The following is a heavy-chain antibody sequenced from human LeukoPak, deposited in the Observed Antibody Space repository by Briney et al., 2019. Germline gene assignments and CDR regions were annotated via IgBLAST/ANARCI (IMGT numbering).Heavy chain of an antibody. CDR1: GGFSSRYY. V-gene: IGHV4-59*12. J-gene: IGHJ4*02. D-gene: IGHD6-25*01. CDR3: ARIDPLGFFDQ. Sequence: SETPSLACSVSGGFSSRYYWSWVRQPLGKGLEWLGHIFYSGHSNYNASLTSRIRMSVDTSKAQFSLELASVTAADTAVYYCARIDPLGFFDQWGPGILVTVSS. CDR2: IFYSGHS.